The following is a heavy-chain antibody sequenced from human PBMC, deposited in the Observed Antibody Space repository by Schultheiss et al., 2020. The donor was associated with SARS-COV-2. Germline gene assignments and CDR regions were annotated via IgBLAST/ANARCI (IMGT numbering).Heavy chain of an antibody. CDR3: ARGGDIVVVPAEDFYMDV. CDR2: ISGSSRYI. J-gene: IGHJ6*03. D-gene: IGHD2-2*01. CDR1: GFTFSDYY. Sequence: GGSLRLSCAASGFTFSDYYINWIRQAPRKGLEWVSYISGSSRYIDYTDSVKGRFTISRDNAKNALYLQMSSLRVEDTAVYYCARGGDIVVVPAEDFYMDVWGKGTTVTVSS. V-gene: IGHV3-11*05.